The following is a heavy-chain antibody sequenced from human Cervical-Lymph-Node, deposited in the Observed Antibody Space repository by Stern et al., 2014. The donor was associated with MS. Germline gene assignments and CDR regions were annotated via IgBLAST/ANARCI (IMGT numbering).Heavy chain of an antibody. V-gene: IGHV7-4-1*02. CDR1: GYSFTSYA. J-gene: IGHJ4*02. D-gene: IGHD2-15*01. CDR2: INTNTGNP. CDR3: ARETVYCSRSSCYKGVVDY. Sequence: QLVQSGSELKKPGASLKVSCKASGYSFTSYAMHWVRQAPGQGLEWMGWINTNTGNPTYAQGFTGRFVFSLDTSVNTAYLQISSLKAEDTAVYYCARETVYCSRSSCYKGVVDYWGQGTLVTVSS.